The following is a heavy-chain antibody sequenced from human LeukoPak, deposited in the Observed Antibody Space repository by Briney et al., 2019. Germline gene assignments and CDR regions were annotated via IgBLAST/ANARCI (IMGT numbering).Heavy chain of an antibody. CDR2: ISYDGSNK. CDR3: ALPSGIAGTGFDY. Sequence: GGSLRLSCAASGFTFSSYAMHWVRQAPGKGLEWVAVISYDGSNKYYADSVKGRFTISRDNSKNTLYLQMNSLRAEDTAVYYCALPSGIAGTGFDYWGQGTLVTVSS. CDR1: GFTFSSYA. V-gene: IGHV3-30*04. J-gene: IGHJ4*02. D-gene: IGHD1-20*01.